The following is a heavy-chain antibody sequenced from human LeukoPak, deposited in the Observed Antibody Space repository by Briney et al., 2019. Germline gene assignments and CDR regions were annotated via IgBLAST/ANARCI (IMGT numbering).Heavy chain of an antibody. J-gene: IGHJ3*02. CDR3: ARGNGDGYNYVGAFDI. CDR1: GFTFSNYY. V-gene: IGHV3-11*06. CDR2: ISGNSSHT. Sequence: GGSLRLSCAGSGFTFSNYYMGWIRQAPGKGLEWVSYISGNSSHTNYADSVKGRFTISRDSAKNSLYLQMNSLRVEDTAVYYCARGNGDGYNYVGAFDIWGQGTMVTVSS. D-gene: IGHD5-24*01.